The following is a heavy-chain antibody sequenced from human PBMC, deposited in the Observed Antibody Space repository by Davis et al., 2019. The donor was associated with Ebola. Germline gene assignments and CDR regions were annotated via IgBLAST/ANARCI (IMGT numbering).Heavy chain of an antibody. D-gene: IGHD2/OR15-2a*01. V-gene: IGHV4-31*03. CDR1: GGALGSGNHF. Sequence: MPSETLSLTCTVSGGALGSGNHFWSWIRQHPGRGLEWIGYVFHSGSTFFNPYLKSRVTMSVDASKNQFSLTLRSVTAADTAVYYCARNSYSTSSGDWFDPWGRGTAVTVSS. J-gene: IGHJ5*02. CDR3: ARNSYSTSSGDWFDP. CDR2: VFHSGST.